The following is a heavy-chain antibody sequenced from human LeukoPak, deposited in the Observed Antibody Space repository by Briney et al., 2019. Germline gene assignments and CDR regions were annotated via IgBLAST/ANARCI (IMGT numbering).Heavy chain of an antibody. Sequence: GGSLRLSCAASAFTVSSNYMSWVRQAPGKGLEWVSVIYSGGSTYYADSVKGRFTISRDNSKNTLYLQMNSLRAEDTAVYYCARGQRIAAAGTGWYFDLWGRGTLVSVSS. CDR2: IYSGGST. D-gene: IGHD6-13*01. V-gene: IGHV3-66*01. CDR1: AFTVSSNY. J-gene: IGHJ2*01. CDR3: ARGQRIAAAGTGWYFDL.